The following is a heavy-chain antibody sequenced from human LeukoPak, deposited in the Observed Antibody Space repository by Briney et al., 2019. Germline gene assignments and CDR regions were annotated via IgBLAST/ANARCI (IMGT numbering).Heavy chain of an antibody. V-gene: IGHV4-39*07. CDR2: IFYTGST. D-gene: IGHD2-2*03. CDR1: GDSISSRSYY. Sequence: PSETLSLTCSVSGDSISSRSYYWGWLRQPPGRGLEWIGSIFYTGSTYYRSSLKSRVTISVDTSKNQFSLKLTSVTAADTAVYYCARETGYCITTNCYDAFDIWGQGTMVTVSS. CDR3: ARETGYCITTNCYDAFDI. J-gene: IGHJ3*02.